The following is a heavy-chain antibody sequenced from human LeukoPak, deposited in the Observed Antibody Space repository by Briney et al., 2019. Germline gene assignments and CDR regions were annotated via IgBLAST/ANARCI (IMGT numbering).Heavy chain of an antibody. CDR2: IYYSGST. J-gene: IGHJ6*03. D-gene: IGHD3-10*01. V-gene: IGHV4-59*01. Sequence: SETLSLTCTVSGGSISSYYWSWIRQPPGKGLEWIGYIYYSGSTNYNPSLKSRVTISVDTSKNQFSLKVSSVTAADTAVYYCARVYDSGSQAYFYYMDVWGKGTTVTISS. CDR3: ARVYDSGSQAYFYYMDV. CDR1: GGSISSYY.